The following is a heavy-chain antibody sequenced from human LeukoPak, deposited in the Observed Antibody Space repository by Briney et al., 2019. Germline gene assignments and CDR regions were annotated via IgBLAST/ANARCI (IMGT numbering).Heavy chain of an antibody. CDR1: GFTFRSYA. Sequence: TGGSLRLSCAASGFTFRSYAMSWVRQAPGKGLEWVSAMDGSGANTYYADSVRGRFTISRDNSKNTLYLQMSSLRVEDTAIYYCAKEPASGGNLAYWGQGTLVTVSS. CDR2: MDGSGANT. D-gene: IGHD2-15*01. CDR3: AKEPASGGNLAY. V-gene: IGHV3-23*01. J-gene: IGHJ4*02.